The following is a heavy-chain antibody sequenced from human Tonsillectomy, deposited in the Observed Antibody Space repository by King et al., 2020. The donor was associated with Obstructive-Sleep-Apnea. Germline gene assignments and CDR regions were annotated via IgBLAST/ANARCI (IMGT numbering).Heavy chain of an antibody. Sequence: QLVQSGAEVKKPGSSVKVSCKASGGTFSSYAISWVRQAPGQGLEWMGGIIPIFGTANYAQKFQGRVTITADESTSTAYMELSSLRSEDTAVYYCARDGGRAATYYYYYYGMDVWGQGTTVIVSS. CDR2: IIPIFGTA. D-gene: IGHD2-15*01. J-gene: IGHJ6*02. CDR3: ARDGGRAATYYYYYYGMDV. CDR1: GGTFSSYA. V-gene: IGHV1-69*01.